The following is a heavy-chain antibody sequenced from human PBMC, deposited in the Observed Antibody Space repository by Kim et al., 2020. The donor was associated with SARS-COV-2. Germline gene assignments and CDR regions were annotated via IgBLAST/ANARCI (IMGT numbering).Heavy chain of an antibody. V-gene: IGHV3-33*01. Sequence: GGSLRLSCAASGFTFSSYGMHWVRQAPGKGLEWVAVIWYDGSNKYYADSVKGRFTISRDNSKNTLYLQMNSLRAEDTAVYYCARELIVGATWWFDPWGQGTLVTVSS. J-gene: IGHJ5*02. CDR3: ARELIVGATWWFDP. CDR1: GFTFSSYG. CDR2: IWYDGSNK. D-gene: IGHD1-26*01.